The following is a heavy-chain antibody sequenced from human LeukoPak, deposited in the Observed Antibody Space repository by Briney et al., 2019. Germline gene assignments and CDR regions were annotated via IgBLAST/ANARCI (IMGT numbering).Heavy chain of an antibody. V-gene: IGHV4-59*08. CDR3: ARHGGSWTFDY. Sequence: SETLSLTCTVSGGSISSNHWSWIRQSPGKGLEWIAYISYSGSTNYNPSLKSRVTMSVDTSKNQFSLKVSSVTAADTAVYYCARHGGSWTFDYWDQGTLVTVSS. CDR2: ISYSGST. CDR1: GGSISSNH. D-gene: IGHD1-26*01. J-gene: IGHJ4*02.